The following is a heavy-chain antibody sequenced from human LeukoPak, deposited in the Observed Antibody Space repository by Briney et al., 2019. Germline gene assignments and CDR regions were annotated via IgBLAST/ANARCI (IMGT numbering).Heavy chain of an antibody. V-gene: IGHV3-23*01. J-gene: IGHJ3*02. CDR3: AKDRRITMIVVTDAFDI. CDR2: ISGSGGST. Sequence: GGSLRLSCAASGFTFSSYAMSWVRQAPGKGLEWVSAISGSGGSTYYADSVKGRFTISRDNSKNTLYLQMNSLRAEATAVYYCAKDRRITMIVVTDAFDIWGQGTMVTVSS. CDR1: GFTFSSYA. D-gene: IGHD3-22*01.